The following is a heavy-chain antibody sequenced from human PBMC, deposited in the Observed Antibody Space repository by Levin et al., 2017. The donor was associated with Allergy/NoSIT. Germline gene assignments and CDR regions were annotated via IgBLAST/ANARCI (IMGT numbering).Heavy chain of an antibody. D-gene: IGHD6-6*01. Sequence: GESLKISCKASGYTFTGYYMHWVRQAPGQGLEWMGWINPNSGGTNYAQKFQGRVTMTRDTSISTAYMELSRLRSDDTAVYYCARRAIAARTVDYWGQGTLVTVSS. J-gene: IGHJ4*02. CDR3: ARRAIAARTVDY. V-gene: IGHV1-2*02. CDR1: GYTFTGYY. CDR2: INPNSGGT.